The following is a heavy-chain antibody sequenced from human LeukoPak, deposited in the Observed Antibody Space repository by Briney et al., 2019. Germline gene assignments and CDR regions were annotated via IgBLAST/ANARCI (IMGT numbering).Heavy chain of an antibody. CDR2: ISSNGGST. J-gene: IGHJ3*02. Sequence: PGGSLRLSCAASGFTFSSYAMHWVRQAPGKGLEYVSAISSNGGSTYYANSVKARFTISRDNSKDTLYLQMGSLRAEDMAVYYCTRNRGGNDPFDIWGQGTMVTVSS. CDR1: GFTFSSYA. CDR3: TRNRGGNDPFDI. V-gene: IGHV3-64*01. D-gene: IGHD4-23*01.